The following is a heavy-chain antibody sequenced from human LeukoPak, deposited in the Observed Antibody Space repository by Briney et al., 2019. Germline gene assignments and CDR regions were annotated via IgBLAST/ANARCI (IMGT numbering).Heavy chain of an antibody. CDR1: GFTFSSYW. CDR3: ARDLVPYYYDRGGDY. Sequence: PGGSLRPSCAASGFTFSSYWMHWVRQAPGKGLVWVSRINSDGSTTIYADSVKGRFTISRDNAKNTLYLQMNSLRAEDTAVYYCARDLVPYYYDRGGDYWGQGTLVTVSS. D-gene: IGHD3-22*01. V-gene: IGHV3-74*01. CDR2: INSDGSTT. J-gene: IGHJ4*02.